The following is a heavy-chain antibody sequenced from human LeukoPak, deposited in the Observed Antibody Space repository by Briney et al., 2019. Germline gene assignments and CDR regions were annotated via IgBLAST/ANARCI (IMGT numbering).Heavy chain of an antibody. J-gene: IGHJ3*02. CDR3: TRDGGEGGNSAFDI. CDR1: GFTFSDYI. CDR2: IRRGTNGYTT. V-gene: IGHV3-72*01. Sequence: GGSLRLSCAASGFTFSDYILDWVRQAPGKGLEWVGRIRRGTNGYTTEYAASVKGRFIISRDDPKNSMYLHMNSLKTEDTAVYHCTRDGGEGGNSAFDIWGPGTMVTVSS. D-gene: IGHD3-16*01.